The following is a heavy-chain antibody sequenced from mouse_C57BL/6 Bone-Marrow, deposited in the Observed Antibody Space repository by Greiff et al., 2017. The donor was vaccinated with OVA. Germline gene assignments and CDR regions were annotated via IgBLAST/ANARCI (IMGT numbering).Heavy chain of an antibody. CDR3: ARRPLITTVEGGFAY. CDR2: INPSSGYT. CDR1: GYTFTSYW. D-gene: IGHD1-1*01. V-gene: IGHV1-7*01. Sequence: QVHVKQSGAELAKPGASVKLSCKASGYTFTSYWMHWVKQRPGQGLEWIGYINPSSGYTKYKQKFKDKATLTADKSSSTAYMQLSSLTYEDSAVYYCARRPLITTVEGGFAYWGQGTLVTVSA. J-gene: IGHJ3*01.